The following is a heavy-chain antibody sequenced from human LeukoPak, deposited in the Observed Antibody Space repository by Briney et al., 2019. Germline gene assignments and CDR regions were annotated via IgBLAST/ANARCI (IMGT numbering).Heavy chain of an antibody. Sequence: SETLSLTCAVYGGSFSGYYWSWIRQPPGKGLEWIGEVNHSGSTNYNPSLKSRVTISVDTSKNQFSLKLSSVTAADTAVYYCAASSTLGGGYYYGMGVWGQGTTVTVSS. CDR3: AASSTLGGGYYYGMGV. CDR2: VNHSGST. J-gene: IGHJ6*02. CDR1: GGSFSGYY. V-gene: IGHV4-34*01. D-gene: IGHD2-15*01.